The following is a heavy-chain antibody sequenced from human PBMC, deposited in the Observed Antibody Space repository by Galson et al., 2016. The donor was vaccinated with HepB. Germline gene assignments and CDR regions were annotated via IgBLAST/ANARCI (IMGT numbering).Heavy chain of an antibody. CDR1: GGSISSGGYY. V-gene: IGHV4-30-4*08. CDR2: TYYSGST. CDR3: VSSYCRSSTCYEYYYYGLDV. Sequence: LSLTCTVSGGSISSGGYYWGWIRQHPGKGLEWVGYTYYSGSTSYNPSLKSRVTISVDTSKNQFSLKLSSVTAADTAVYYCVSSYCRSSTCYEYYYYGLDVWGQGTTVTVSS. J-gene: IGHJ6*02. D-gene: IGHD2/OR15-2a*01.